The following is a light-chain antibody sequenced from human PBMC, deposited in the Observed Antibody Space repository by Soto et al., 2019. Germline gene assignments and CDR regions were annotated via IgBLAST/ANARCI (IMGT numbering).Light chain of an antibody. CDR3: SSYTSGSTF. CDR2: DVS. CDR1: SSDVGGYNY. Sequence: QSALTQPASVSGSPGQSITISCTGTSSDVGGYNYVSWYQQHPGKAPKLMIYDVSNRPSGVSNRFSGSKSGNTASLTISGLQAEDEADYYCSSYTSGSTFFGGGTKLTVL. V-gene: IGLV2-14*01. J-gene: IGLJ2*01.